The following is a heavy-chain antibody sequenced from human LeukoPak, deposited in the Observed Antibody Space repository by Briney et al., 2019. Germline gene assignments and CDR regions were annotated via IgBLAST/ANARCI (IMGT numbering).Heavy chain of an antibody. CDR1: VFTFSDYY. Sequence: PGGSLRLSCAASVFTFSDYYMSWVPDAPGKGLEWGSYISSSGSTIYYADSVKGRFTISRDNAKNSLYPQMNSLRAEDTAVYYCASQSDSSWYAGAYFDYWGQGTLLTVSS. V-gene: IGHV3-11*01. D-gene: IGHD6-13*01. CDR3: ASQSDSSWYAGAYFDY. J-gene: IGHJ4*02. CDR2: ISSSGSTI.